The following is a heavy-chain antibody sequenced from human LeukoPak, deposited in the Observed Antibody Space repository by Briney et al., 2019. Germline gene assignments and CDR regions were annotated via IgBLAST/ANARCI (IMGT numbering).Heavy chain of an antibody. V-gene: IGHV1-18*01. D-gene: IGHD6-13*01. Sequence: ASVKVSCKASGYTFSAYGISWVRQAPGQGLEWMGYISAYSGNTNYAQRLQGRVTMTTDTSTSTAYMEVSRLRSDDTAVYYCARVRIGQQLDKYYYYAMDVWGQGTTVTVSS. CDR1: GYTFSAYG. CDR3: ARVRIGQQLDKYYYYAMDV. CDR2: ISAYSGNT. J-gene: IGHJ6*02.